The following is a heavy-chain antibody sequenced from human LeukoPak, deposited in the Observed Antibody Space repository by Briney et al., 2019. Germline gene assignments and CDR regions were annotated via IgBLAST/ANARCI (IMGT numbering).Heavy chain of an antibody. Sequence: PGGSLRLSCAASGFTFSSYGMHWVRQAPGKGLEWVAVIWYDGSNKYYADSVKGRFTISRDNSKNTLYLQMNSLRAEDTAVYYCARGPGPYSSGYLGAFDIWGQGTMVTVSS. CDR2: IWYDGSNK. D-gene: IGHD6-19*01. V-gene: IGHV3-33*01. CDR1: GFTFSSYG. CDR3: ARGPGPYSSGYLGAFDI. J-gene: IGHJ3*02.